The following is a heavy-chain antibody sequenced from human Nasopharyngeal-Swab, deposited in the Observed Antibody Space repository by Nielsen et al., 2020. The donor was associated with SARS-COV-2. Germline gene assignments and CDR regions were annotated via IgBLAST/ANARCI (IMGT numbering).Heavy chain of an antibody. CDR3: ARENYYDSSGLDY. CDR2: INPNSGGT. Sequence: ASVKVSCKASGYTFTGYYMHWVRQAPGQGLEWMGWINPNSGGTNYAQKFQGRVTMTRDTSISTAYMELSRLKSDDTAVYYCARENYYDSSGLDYWGQGTLVTVSS. D-gene: IGHD3-22*01. CDR1: GYTFTGYY. J-gene: IGHJ4*02. V-gene: IGHV1-2*02.